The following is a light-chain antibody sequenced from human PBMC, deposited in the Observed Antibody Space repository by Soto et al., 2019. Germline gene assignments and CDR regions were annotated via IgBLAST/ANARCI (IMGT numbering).Light chain of an antibody. Sequence: QSALTQPASVSGSPGQSITISCTGTSSDVGGYNYVSWYQHHPGKAHKLMIFDVSNRPSGVSNRFSGSKSGNTASLTISGLQPEDEADYYCSSYTPSNTRQIVFGTGTKFTVL. V-gene: IGLV2-14*03. J-gene: IGLJ1*01. CDR2: DVS. CDR1: SSDVGGYNY. CDR3: SSYTPSNTRQIV.